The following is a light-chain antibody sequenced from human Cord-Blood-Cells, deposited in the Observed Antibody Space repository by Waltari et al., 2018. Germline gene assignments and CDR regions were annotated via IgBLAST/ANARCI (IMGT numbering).Light chain of an antibody. CDR3: SSYTSSSRV. J-gene: IGLJ2*01. CDR2: DVS. CDR1: SSDVGGYNY. V-gene: IGLV2-14*01. Sequence: QSALTQPASVSGSPGQSLTISCTGTSSDVGGYNYVSWYQQHPGNAPKLMLYDVSNRPSGVSNRFSGSKSGNTASLTISGLQAEDEADYYCSSYTSSSRVFGGGTKLTVL.